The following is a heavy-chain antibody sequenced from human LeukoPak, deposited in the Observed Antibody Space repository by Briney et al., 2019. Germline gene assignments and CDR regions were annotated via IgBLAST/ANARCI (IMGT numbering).Heavy chain of an antibody. V-gene: IGHV3-7*01. Sequence: GGSLRLSCAASGFTFSSYWMSWVRQAPGKGLEWVANIKQDGSEKYCVDSVKGRFTISRDNAKNSLYLQMNSLRAEDTAVYYCAREGQQLVDPFDYWGQGTLVTVSS. J-gene: IGHJ4*02. CDR3: AREGQQLVDPFDY. CDR2: IKQDGSEK. CDR1: GFTFSSYW. D-gene: IGHD6-13*01.